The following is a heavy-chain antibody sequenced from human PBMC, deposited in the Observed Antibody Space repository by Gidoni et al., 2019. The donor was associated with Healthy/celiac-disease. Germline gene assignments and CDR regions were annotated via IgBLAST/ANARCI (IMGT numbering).Heavy chain of an antibody. J-gene: IGHJ4*02. D-gene: IGHD3-10*01. Sequence: EVQLVESGGGLVKPGGSRRLSCAASACTFSSHSMNWVRQAPGKGLEWVSSISSSSSYIYYADSVKGRFTISRDNAKNSLYLQMNSLRAEDTAVYYCAHGGSGGYYDSFWGQGTLVTVSS. CDR3: AHGGSGGYYDSF. V-gene: IGHV3-21*01. CDR1: ACTFSSHS. CDR2: ISSSSSYI.